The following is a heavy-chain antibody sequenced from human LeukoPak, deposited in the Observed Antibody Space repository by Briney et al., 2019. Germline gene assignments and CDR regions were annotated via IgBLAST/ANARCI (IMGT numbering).Heavy chain of an antibody. J-gene: IGHJ4*02. CDR3: ARDLVEYSSSAGDY. CDR2: IKQDGSEK. CDR1: GFTFSSYW. D-gene: IGHD6-6*01. Sequence: GGSLRLSCAASGFTFSSYWMSWVRQAPGKGLEWVANIKQDGSEKYYADSVKGRFTISRDNAKNSLYLQMNSLRAEGTAVYYCARDLVEYSSSAGDYWGQGTLVTVSS. V-gene: IGHV3-7*01.